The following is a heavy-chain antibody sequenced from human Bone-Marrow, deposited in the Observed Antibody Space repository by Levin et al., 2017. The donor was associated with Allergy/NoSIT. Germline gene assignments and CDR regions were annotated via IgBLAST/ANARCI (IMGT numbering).Heavy chain of an antibody. D-gene: IGHD4-17*01. J-gene: IGHJ4*02. V-gene: IGHV3-23*01. CDR2: ISAGGGST. CDR3: AKDNGDYVGRSPSYFDY. Sequence: GESLKISCVASGFTFSTVGMSWVRQAPRKGLEWVSVISAGGGSTYYADSVRGRFTISRDNSENTVDLQMNSLSAEDTAVYYCAKDNGDYVGRSPSYFDYWGQGTLVTVSS. CDR1: GFTFSTVG.